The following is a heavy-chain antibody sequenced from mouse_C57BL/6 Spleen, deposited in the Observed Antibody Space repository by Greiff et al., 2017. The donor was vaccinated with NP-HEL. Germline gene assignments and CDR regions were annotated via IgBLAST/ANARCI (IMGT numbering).Heavy chain of an antibody. CDR3: ARHDKGSWFAY. V-gene: IGHV5-6*01. Sequence: EVKLMESGGDLVKPGGSLKLSCAASGFTFSSYGMSWVRQTPDKRLEWVATISSGGSYTYYPDSVKGRFTISRDNAKNTLYLQMSSLKSEDTAMYYSARHDKGSWFAYWGQGTLVTVSA. CDR1: GFTFSSYG. CDR2: ISSGGSYT. J-gene: IGHJ3*01.